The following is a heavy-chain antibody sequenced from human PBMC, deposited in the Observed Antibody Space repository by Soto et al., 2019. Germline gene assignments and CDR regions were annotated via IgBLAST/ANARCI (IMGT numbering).Heavy chain of an antibody. J-gene: IGHJ3*02. V-gene: IGHV4-30-2*01. CDR1: GGSISSGGYA. CDR3: ARSYYDSSGYYPHDAFDI. Sequence: QLQLQESGSGLVKPSQTLSLTCAVSGGSISSGGYAWSWIRQPPGTGLEWIGYIYHSGSTYYNPSLKSRVTISVDRSKNQFSLKLSSVTAADTAVYYCARSYYDSSGYYPHDAFDIWGQGTMVTVSS. D-gene: IGHD3-22*01. CDR2: IYHSGST.